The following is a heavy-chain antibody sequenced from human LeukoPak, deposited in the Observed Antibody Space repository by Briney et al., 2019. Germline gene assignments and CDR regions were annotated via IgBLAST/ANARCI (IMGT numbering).Heavy chain of an antibody. D-gene: IGHD5-12*01. CDR3: ARAEDIVATIFDY. CDR2: IYYSGST. J-gene: IGHJ4*02. CDR1: GGSISSYY. Sequence: PSETLFLTCTVSGGSISSYYWSWLRQPPGKGLEWIGYIYYSGSTNYNPSLKSRVTISVDTSKNQFSLKLSSVTAADTAVYYCARAEDIVATIFDYWGQGTLVTVSS. V-gene: IGHV4-59*01.